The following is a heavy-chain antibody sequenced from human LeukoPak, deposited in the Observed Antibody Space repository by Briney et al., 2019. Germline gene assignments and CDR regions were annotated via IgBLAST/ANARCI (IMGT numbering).Heavy chain of an antibody. CDR3: ARNQIDTAAGVFQH. Sequence: ASVKVSCKASGYTFTSYYMHWVRQAPGQGLEWRGIINPSGGSTSYAQKFQGRVTMTRDTSISTAYMELSRLRSDDTAVYYCARNQIDTAAGVFQHWGQGTLVTVSS. D-gene: IGHD6-13*01. V-gene: IGHV1-46*01. CDR1: GYTFTSYY. CDR2: INPSGGST. J-gene: IGHJ1*01.